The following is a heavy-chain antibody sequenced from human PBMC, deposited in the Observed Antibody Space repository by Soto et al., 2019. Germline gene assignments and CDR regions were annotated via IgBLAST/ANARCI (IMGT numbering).Heavy chain of an antibody. D-gene: IGHD3-22*01. Sequence: PGGSLRLSCAGSGFTFSDYYMSWIRQAPGKGLEWVSYISSSGNIIYYADSVKGRLTISRDNAKNSLYLQMNSLRAEDTAVYYCARDLGYYASDGYFDYWGQGTLVTVSS. CDR1: GFTFSDYY. CDR3: ARDLGYYASDGYFDY. V-gene: IGHV3-11*01. J-gene: IGHJ4*02. CDR2: ISSSGNII.